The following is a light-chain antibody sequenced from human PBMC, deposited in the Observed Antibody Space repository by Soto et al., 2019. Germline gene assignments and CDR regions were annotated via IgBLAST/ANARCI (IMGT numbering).Light chain of an antibody. CDR2: WAS. Sequence: DTVMTQSPESLAVSLGERATINCRSSRSILSSSSNKNYLAWYQQKPGQPPKLLVYWASTRESGVPDRFSGSGSGTDLTLTISSLQAEDVAVYYCQQYSNTPFTFGPGTKVDIK. V-gene: IGKV4-1*01. J-gene: IGKJ3*01. CDR1: RSILSSSSNKNY. CDR3: QQYSNTPFT.